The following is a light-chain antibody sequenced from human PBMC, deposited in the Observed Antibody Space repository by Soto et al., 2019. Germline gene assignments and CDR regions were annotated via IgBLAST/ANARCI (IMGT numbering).Light chain of an antibody. J-gene: IGKJ1*01. CDR1: QGIRKD. CDR3: QQYDNFWT. Sequence: ASQSTQPPSSMSASVGDIFTITFRASQGIRKDVGWYQVKPGKATKLLIYAASTLQSGVPSRFSGSGSGTEFTLTISSLQPDDFANYYCQQYDNFWTFGQGTKVDIK. CDR2: AAS. V-gene: IGKV1-6*01.